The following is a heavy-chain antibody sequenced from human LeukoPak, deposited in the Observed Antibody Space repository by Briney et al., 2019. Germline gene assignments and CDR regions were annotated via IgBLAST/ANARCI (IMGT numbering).Heavy chain of an antibody. CDR2: ISSSGSTI. J-gene: IGHJ6*03. Sequence: GGSLRLSCAASGFTFSDYYMSWIRQAPGKGLEWVSYISSSGSTIYYADSVKGRFTISRDNAKNSLYLQMNSLRAEDTAVYYCARASFDGNYYYMDVWGKGTTATVSS. D-gene: IGHD3-9*01. CDR1: GFTFSDYY. CDR3: ARASFDGNYYYMDV. V-gene: IGHV3-11*04.